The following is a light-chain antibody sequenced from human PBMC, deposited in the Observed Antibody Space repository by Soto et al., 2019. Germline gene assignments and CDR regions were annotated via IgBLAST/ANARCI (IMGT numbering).Light chain of an antibody. J-gene: IGKJ4*01. CDR1: QTVRNNY. V-gene: IGKV3-11*01. CDR3: QQRSNWPPT. Sequence: EFVFTQYPGTLSLSPGERATLSCRASQTVRNNYLAWYQQKPGQAPRLLIYDASNRATGIPARFSGSGSGTDFTLTISTLEPEDFAVYYCQQRSNWPPTFGGGTKVDIK. CDR2: DAS.